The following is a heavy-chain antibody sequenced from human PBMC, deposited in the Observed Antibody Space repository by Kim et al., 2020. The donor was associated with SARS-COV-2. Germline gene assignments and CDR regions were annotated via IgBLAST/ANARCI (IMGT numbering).Heavy chain of an antibody. CDR1: GYTFTFYA. D-gene: IGHD3-22*01. J-gene: IGHJ4*02. CDR3: SRRYYYDSSGYAFDY. CDR2: INAGNGNT. Sequence: ASVKVSCKASGYTFTFYAIHWVRQAPGQRLAWMGWINAGNGNTKYSQKFQGRVTITRDTSARTAYMDLSSLRSEDTAVYYCSRRYYYDSSGYAFDYWGEGSLVTVSS. V-gene: IGHV1-3*01.